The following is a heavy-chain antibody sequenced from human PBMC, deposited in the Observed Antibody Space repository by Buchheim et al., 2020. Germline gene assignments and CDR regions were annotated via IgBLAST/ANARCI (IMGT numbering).Heavy chain of an antibody. CDR1: GFNFRGNG. D-gene: IGHD3-3*01. V-gene: IGHV3-7*01. CDR2: IKQDGSEK. J-gene: IGHJ4*02. CDR3: ARARTSEYYDFWSGPYFDY. Sequence: VQLVESGGGVVQPGMSLRLSCEVSGFNFRGNGMHWVRQAPGKGLEWVANIKQDGSEKYYVDSVKGRFTISRDNAKNSLYLQMNSLRAEDTAVYYCARARTSEYYDFWSGPYFDYWGQGTL.